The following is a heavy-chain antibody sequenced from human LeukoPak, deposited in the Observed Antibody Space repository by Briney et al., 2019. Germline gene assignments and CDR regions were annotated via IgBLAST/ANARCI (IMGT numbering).Heavy chain of an antibody. Sequence: SETLSLTCTVSGGSISSYYWSWIRQPPGKGLEWIGEIYHSGSTNYNPSLKSRVTISVDKSKNQFSLKLSSVTAADTAVYYCASLKGGYCSSTSCYYFDYWGQGTLVTVSS. V-gene: IGHV4-59*12. D-gene: IGHD2-2*01. CDR2: IYHSGST. J-gene: IGHJ4*02. CDR1: GGSISSYY. CDR3: ASLKGGYCSSTSCYYFDY.